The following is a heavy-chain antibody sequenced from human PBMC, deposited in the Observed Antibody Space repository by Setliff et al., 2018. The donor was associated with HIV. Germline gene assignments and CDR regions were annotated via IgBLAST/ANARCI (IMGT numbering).Heavy chain of an antibody. CDR3: AKVTSFWFEDY. V-gene: IGHV3-23*01. CDR1: GFIVTDYG. J-gene: IGHJ4*02. CDR2: IIESGGT. D-gene: IGHD2-2*01. Sequence: GGSLRLSCAASGFIVTDYGMTRVRQAPGKGLEWVSAIIESGGTFYTDSVKGRFTISRDNSKNTLYLQMNSLRAEDTAVYYCAKVTSFWFEDYWGQGTLVTVSS.